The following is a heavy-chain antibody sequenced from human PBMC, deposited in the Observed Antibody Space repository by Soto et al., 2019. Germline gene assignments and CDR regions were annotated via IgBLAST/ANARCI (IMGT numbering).Heavy chain of an antibody. Sequence: GGSLSLSCAASGFTFSSYAMSWVRQAPGEGLEWVSAISGSGCSTYYADSVKGRFTISRDNSKYTLYLQMNSLRADDTAVYYCAKAKPGYSTNGVCSPTSWYFDLWGRGTLVTVSS. J-gene: IGHJ2*01. CDR2: ISGSGCST. V-gene: IGHV3-23*01. CDR3: AKAKPGYSTNGVCSPTSWYFDL. CDR1: GFTFSSYA. D-gene: IGHD2-8*01.